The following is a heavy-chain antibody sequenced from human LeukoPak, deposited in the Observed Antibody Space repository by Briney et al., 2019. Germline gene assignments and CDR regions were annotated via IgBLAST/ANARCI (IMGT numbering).Heavy chain of an antibody. CDR1: GFTFSSYA. Sequence: PGGSLRLSCAASGFTFSSYAMSWVRQAPGKGLEWVSAISGSGGSTYYADSVKGRFTISRDNSKNTLYLQMNSLRAEDTAVYYCGKAQVGATTSSFDYWGQGTLVTVSS. CDR2: ISGSGGST. CDR3: GKAQVGATTSSFDY. J-gene: IGHJ4*02. D-gene: IGHD1-26*01. V-gene: IGHV3-23*01.